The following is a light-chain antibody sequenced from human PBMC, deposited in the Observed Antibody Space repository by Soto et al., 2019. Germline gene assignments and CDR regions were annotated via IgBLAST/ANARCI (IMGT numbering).Light chain of an antibody. Sequence: EIVLTQSPGTLSLSPGERATLSCRASQSVRSNFLAWYQQKPGQAPRLLIYGASNRATGIPDRFSGSGSGTDFTLTITRLEPEDFAMYYCQQYGGSTRTFGQGTKVDIK. J-gene: IGKJ1*01. V-gene: IGKV3-20*01. CDR3: QQYGGSTRT. CDR2: GAS. CDR1: QSVRSNF.